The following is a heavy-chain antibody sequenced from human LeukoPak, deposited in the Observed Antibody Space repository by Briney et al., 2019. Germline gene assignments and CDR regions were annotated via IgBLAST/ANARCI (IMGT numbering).Heavy chain of an antibody. Sequence: PSQTLSLTCTVSGGSISSGGYYWSWIRQHPGKGLEWIGYIYNSGSTYYNPPLKSRVTISVDTSENQFSLKLSSVTAADTAVYYCAREIYVVREIVIPSYCDYWGQGTLVTVSS. CDR2: IYNSGST. V-gene: IGHV4-31*03. CDR1: GGSISSGGYY. CDR3: AREIYVVREIVIPSYCDY. J-gene: IGHJ4*02. D-gene: IGHD3-10*01.